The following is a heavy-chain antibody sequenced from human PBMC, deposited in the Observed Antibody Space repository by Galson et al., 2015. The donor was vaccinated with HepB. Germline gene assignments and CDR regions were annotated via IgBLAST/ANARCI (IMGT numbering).Heavy chain of an antibody. Sequence: QSGAEVKKPGESLRISCKGSGNSFTNYWITWVRQMPGKGLEWMGRIDPNAGYTNYNPSFHGHVTISADKSISTAYLQWSSLKASDTAMYFCARQIPLRPYYCFDYWGQGTLVTVSS. J-gene: IGHJ4*02. CDR2: IDPNAGYT. CDR1: GNSFTNYW. CDR3: ARQIPLRPYYCFDY. V-gene: IGHV5-10-1*01. D-gene: IGHD1-14*01.